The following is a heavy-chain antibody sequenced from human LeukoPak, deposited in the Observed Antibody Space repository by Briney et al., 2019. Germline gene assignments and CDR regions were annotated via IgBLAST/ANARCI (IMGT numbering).Heavy chain of an antibody. CDR2: IYYSGST. CDR3: ARGRYGDDAFDI. V-gene: IGHV4-59*11. J-gene: IGHJ3*02. Sequence: PSETLSLTCTVSGGSISSHYWSWIRQPPGKGLEWIGYIYYSGSTNYNPSLKSRVTISVDTSKNQFSLKLSSVTAADTAVYYCARGRYGDDAFDIWGQGTMVTVSS. CDR1: GGSISSHY. D-gene: IGHD4-17*01.